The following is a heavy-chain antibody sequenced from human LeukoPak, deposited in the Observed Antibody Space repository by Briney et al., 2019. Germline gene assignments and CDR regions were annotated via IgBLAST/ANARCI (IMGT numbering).Heavy chain of an antibody. J-gene: IGHJ5*02. Sequence: ASVKVSCKASGYTFTSYGISWVRQAPGQGLEWMGRISAYNGNTNYAQKLQGRVTMTTDTSTSTAYMELRSLRSDDTAVYYCARDGPGIAVAGRPDPWGQGTLVTVSS. CDR2: ISAYNGNT. D-gene: IGHD6-19*01. CDR1: GYTFTSYG. V-gene: IGHV1-18*04. CDR3: ARDGPGIAVAGRPDP.